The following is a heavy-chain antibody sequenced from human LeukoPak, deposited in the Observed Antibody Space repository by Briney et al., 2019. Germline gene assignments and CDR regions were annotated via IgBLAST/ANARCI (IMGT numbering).Heavy chain of an antibody. CDR3: ARHRAEMATITDYAFDI. J-gene: IGHJ3*02. CDR2: IYTTGST. D-gene: IGHD5-24*01. CDR1: GSSIGTYS. Sequence: SETLSLTCTVSGSSIGTYSWSWIRQPPGKGLDWVGYIYTTGSTHYNPSLKSRVTMSVDTSKNQFSLRLSSVTAADTAVFYCARHRAEMATITDYAFDIWSQGTMVTVSS. V-gene: IGHV4-4*09.